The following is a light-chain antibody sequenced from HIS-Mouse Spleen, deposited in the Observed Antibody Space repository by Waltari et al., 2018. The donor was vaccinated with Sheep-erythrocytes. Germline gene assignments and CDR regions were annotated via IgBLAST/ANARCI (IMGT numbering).Light chain of an antibody. J-gene: IGLJ3*02. V-gene: IGLV2-23*01. CDR2: EGS. CDR1: SSDVGSYNL. CDR3: CSYAGSSPWV. Sequence: QSALTQPASVSGSPGQSITISCTGTSSDVGSYNLVACYHQHPGKAPKLMIYEGSKRPSGVSNRFSGSKSGNTASLTISGLQAEDEADYYCCSYAGSSPWVFGGGTKLTVL.